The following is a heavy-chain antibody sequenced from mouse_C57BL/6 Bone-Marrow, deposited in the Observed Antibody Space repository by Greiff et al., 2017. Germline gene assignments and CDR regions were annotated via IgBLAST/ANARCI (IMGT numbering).Heavy chain of an antibody. V-gene: IGHV5-4*03. J-gene: IGHJ3*01. CDR1: GFTFSSYA. CDR3: ASDRRPWFAY. CDR2: ISDGGSYT. Sequence: EVKLMESGGGLVKPGGSLKLSCAASGFTFSSYAMSWVRQTPEKRLEWVATISDGGSYTYYPDNVKGRFTISSDHDKHIRYLQMGHRESEDTAMYNCASDRRPWFAYWGQGTLVTVSA.